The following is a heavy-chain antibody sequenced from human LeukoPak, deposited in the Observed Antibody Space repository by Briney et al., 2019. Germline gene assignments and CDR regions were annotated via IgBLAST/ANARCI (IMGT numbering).Heavy chain of an antibody. Sequence: SETLSLTCAVSGGSISSVGYSWNWIRQPPGKGLEWIGYIYHSGSTYYNPSLKSRVTISVDRSKNQFSLKLSSVTAADTAVYYCARGPGFIPPWFDPWGQGTLVTVSS. CDR1: GGSISSVGYS. CDR3: ARGPGFIPPWFDP. D-gene: IGHD3-16*01. CDR2: IYHSGST. V-gene: IGHV4-30-2*01. J-gene: IGHJ5*02.